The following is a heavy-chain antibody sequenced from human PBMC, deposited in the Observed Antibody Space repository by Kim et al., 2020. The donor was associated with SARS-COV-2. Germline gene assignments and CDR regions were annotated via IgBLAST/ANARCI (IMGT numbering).Heavy chain of an antibody. CDR2: GKT. CDR3: VRGGGLYDS. V-gene: IGHV4-4*07. Sequence: GKTNYNPSLQSRVTVSVDTSKNQCSLNLSSVTAADTAVYYCVRGGGLYDSWGQGTLVTVSS. J-gene: IGHJ4*02. D-gene: IGHD3-10*01.